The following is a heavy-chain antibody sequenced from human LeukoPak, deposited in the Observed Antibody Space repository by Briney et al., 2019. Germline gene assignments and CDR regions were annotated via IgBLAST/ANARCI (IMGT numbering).Heavy chain of an antibody. CDR2: ISSSSSTI. V-gene: IGHV3-48*01. J-gene: IGHJ3*02. D-gene: IGHD3-22*01. Sequence: GGSLRLSCAASGFTFSSYSMNWVRPAPGKGLEWVSYISSSSSTIYYADSVKGRFTIPRDNAKNSLYLQMNSLRAEDTAVYYCARDGPRYYYDSSGYLAAFDIWGQGTMVTVSS. CDR1: GFTFSSYS. CDR3: ARDGPRYYYDSSGYLAAFDI.